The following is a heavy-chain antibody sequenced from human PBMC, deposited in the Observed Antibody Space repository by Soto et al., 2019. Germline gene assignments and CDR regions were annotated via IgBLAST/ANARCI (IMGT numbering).Heavy chain of an antibody. CDR2: ISYDGSNK. Sequence: GGSLRLSCAASGFTFSSYAMQGVRQAPGKGLEGGAVISYDGSNKYYADSVKGRFTISRDNSKNTLYLQMNSLRAEDTAVYYCAIAQSGYRYGTAPSLTDSWAQGPRGT. CDR1: GFTFSSYA. CDR3: AIAQSGYRYGTAPSLTDS. V-gene: IGHV3-30-3*01. D-gene: IGHD5-18*01. J-gene: IGHJ4*02.